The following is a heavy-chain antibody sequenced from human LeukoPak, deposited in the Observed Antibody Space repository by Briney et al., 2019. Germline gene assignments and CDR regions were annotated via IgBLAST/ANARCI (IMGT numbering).Heavy chain of an antibody. V-gene: IGHV1-2*02. CDR2: INPNSGGT. CDR3: ARGGGYSYGPKHLTRTNNWFDP. D-gene: IGHD5-18*01. J-gene: IGHJ5*02. CDR1: GYTLTGYY. Sequence: ASVKVSCRAPGYTLTGYYMHWVRQAPGQGLEWMGWINPNSGGTNYAQKFQGRVTMTTDTSISTAYMELSRLRSDDTAVYYCARGGGYSYGPKHLTRTNNWFDPWGQGTLVTVSS.